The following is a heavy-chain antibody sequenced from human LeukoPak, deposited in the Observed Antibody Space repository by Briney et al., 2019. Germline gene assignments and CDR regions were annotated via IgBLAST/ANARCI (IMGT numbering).Heavy chain of an antibody. J-gene: IGHJ5*02. CDR1: GGSFSGYY. Sequence: SETLSLTCAVYGGSFSGYYWSWIRQPPGKGLEWIGEINHSGSTNYNPSLKSRVTISVDTSKNQFSLKLSSVTAADTAVYYCARGEYGDLRWFAPWGQGTLVTVSS. V-gene: IGHV4-34*01. D-gene: IGHD4-17*01. CDR2: INHSGST. CDR3: ARGEYGDLRWFAP.